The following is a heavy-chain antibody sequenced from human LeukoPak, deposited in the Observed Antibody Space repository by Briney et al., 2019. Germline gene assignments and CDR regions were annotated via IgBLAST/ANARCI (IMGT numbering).Heavy chain of an antibody. Sequence: SETLSLTCSVSGGSIGTYYWSWIRQPPGKGLEWIGYIYYSGSTNYNPSLKSRVTMSIDTSQNQFSLKLSSVTAADTAVYYCARDRGYDFWSGSSHYYYYGTDVWGQGTTVTVSS. V-gene: IGHV4-59*01. D-gene: IGHD3-3*01. CDR2: IYYSGST. J-gene: IGHJ6*02. CDR3: ARDRGYDFWSGSSHYYYYGTDV. CDR1: GGSIGTYY.